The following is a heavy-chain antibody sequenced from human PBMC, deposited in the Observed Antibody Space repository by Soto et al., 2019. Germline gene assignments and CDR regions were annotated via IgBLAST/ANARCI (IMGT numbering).Heavy chain of an antibody. J-gene: IGHJ6*03. CDR2: IYYSGSA. D-gene: IGHD6-19*01. V-gene: IGHV4-59*08. CDR3: ARHVVTGAGPHTDFYYYMDV. Sequence: SETLSLTCTVSGGSISNYYWTWIRQPPGKGLEWIGYIYYSGSARYNPSLKGRVTMSVDTSKNHFSLNLSSVTAADTAMYYCARHVVTGAGPHTDFYYYMDVWGKGTTVTVSS. CDR1: GGSISNYY.